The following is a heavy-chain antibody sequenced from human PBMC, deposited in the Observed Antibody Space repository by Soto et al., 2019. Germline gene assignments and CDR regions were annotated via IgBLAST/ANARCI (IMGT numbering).Heavy chain of an antibody. Sequence: PGGSLRLSCAASGFTFSSYAMSWVRQAPGKGLEWVSAISGSDGVTYYADSVKGRFTISRDNSKNTLYLQMNSLRAEDTAVYYCFVYSTGYVYYFDYWCPGILVTVS. V-gene: IGHV3-23*01. CDR2: ISGSDGVT. CDR3: FVYSTGYVYYFDY. CDR1: GFTFSSYA. J-gene: IGHJ4*02. D-gene: IGHD3-22*01.